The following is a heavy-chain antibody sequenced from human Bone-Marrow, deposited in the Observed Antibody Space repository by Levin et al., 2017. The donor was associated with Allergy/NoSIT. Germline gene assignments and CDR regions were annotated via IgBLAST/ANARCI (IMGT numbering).Heavy chain of an antibody. D-gene: IGHD2-2*01. CDR3: AKCSQYCISPECYGDSALDI. V-gene: IGHV3-30*18. CDR2: ISSDGSDD. Sequence: GGSLRLSCAASGFVFKDYGMHWVRQTPGKGLEWVAFISSDGSDDYYADSVKGRFTVSRDNPKKTLSLKMNSLRGGDPAVYYCAKCSQYCISPECYGDSALDIWGLGTMVTVSS. J-gene: IGHJ3*02. CDR1: GFVFKDYG.